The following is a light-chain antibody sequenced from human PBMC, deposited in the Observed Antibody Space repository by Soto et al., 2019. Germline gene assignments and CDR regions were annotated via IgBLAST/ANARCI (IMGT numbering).Light chain of an antibody. Sequence: DIQMTQSPSSLSASVGDRVTITCRASQSIRNDLGWYQQKPGKAPNLLIYDASRLQSGVPSRFSGSGGGTDFTLSISSVQPEDFATYFCQQSYMDPITFGQGTRLEN. CDR3: QQSYMDPIT. V-gene: IGKV1-39*01. CDR1: QSIRND. J-gene: IGKJ5*01. CDR2: DAS.